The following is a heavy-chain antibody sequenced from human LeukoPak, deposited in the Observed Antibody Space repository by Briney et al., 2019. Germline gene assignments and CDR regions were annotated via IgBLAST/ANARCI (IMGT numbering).Heavy chain of an antibody. D-gene: IGHD6-19*01. J-gene: IGHJ3*02. CDR1: GGSISSSSYY. V-gene: IGHV4-39*01. CDR3: ARHTSGWHDAFDI. CDR2: IYYSGST. Sequence: SETLSLTCTVSGGSISSSSYYWGWIRQPPGKGLEWIGSIYYSGSTYYNPSLKSRVTISVDTSKSRFSLRLSSVTAADTAVYYCARHTSGWHDAFDIWGQGTMVTVSS.